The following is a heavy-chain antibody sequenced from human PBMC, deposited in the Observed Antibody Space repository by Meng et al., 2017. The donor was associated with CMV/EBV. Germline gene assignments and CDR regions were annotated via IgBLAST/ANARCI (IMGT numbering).Heavy chain of an antibody. J-gene: IGHJ4*02. CDR1: GFTFSSYR. Sequence: GGSLRPSWAASGFTFSSYRMNWVRQAPGKGLEWVSSISSSSRYIYYADSVEGRFAISRDNAKNSLCLQMNSLKAEDTAVYCCARARSNNRSGWYPNCNDYWGQGTLVTVSS. D-gene: IGHD6-19*01. CDR2: ISSSSRYI. CDR3: ARARSNNRSGWYPNCNDY. V-gene: IGHV3-21*01.